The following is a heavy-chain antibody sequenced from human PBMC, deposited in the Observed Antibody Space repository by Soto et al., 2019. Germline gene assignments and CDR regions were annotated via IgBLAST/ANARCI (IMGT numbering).Heavy chain of an antibody. D-gene: IGHD1-26*01. J-gene: IGHJ6*02. CDR2: ISTNGGRT. CDR3: VKDRWELQVYHYLGLDV. V-gene: IGHV3-64D*08. Sequence: PGGFLRLSCAASGFTFSSYAMHWVRQAPGKGLQYVSSISTNGGRTYYADSMKGRFTISRDNSKNTLYLQMSSLRAEDTAVYFCVKDRWELQVYHYLGLDVWGQGTTVT. CDR1: GFTFSSYA.